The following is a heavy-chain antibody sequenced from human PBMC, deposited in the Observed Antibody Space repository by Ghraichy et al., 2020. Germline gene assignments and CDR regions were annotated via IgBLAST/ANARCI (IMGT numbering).Heavy chain of an antibody. V-gene: IGHV3-74*01. CDR3: ARVFHSSGWYGVFDY. CDR2: INSDGSST. Sequence: GGSLRLSCAASGFTFSSYWMHWVRQAPGKGLVWVSRINSDGSSTSYADSVKGRFTISRDNAKNTLYLQMNSLRAEDTAVYYCARVFHSSGWYGVFDYWGQGTLVTVSS. D-gene: IGHD6-19*01. J-gene: IGHJ4*02. CDR1: GFTFSSYW.